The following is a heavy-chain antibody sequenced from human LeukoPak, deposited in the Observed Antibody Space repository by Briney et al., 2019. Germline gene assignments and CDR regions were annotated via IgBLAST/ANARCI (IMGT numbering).Heavy chain of an antibody. V-gene: IGHV3-9*01. CDR3: AKVYYGDYVPFVY. CDR2: ISWNSGSI. Sequence: GGSLRLSCAASGFTFDDYAMHWVRQAPGKGLEWVSGISWNSGSIGYADSVKGRFTISRDNAKNSLYLQMNSLRAEDTALYYCAKVYYGDYVPFVYWGQGTLVTVSS. J-gene: IGHJ4*02. CDR1: GFTFDDYA. D-gene: IGHD4-17*01.